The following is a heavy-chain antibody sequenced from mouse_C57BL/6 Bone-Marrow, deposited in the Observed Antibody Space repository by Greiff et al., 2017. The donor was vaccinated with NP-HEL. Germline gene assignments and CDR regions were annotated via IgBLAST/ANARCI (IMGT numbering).Heavy chain of an antibody. D-gene: IGHD2-1*01. V-gene: IGHV5-9*01. CDR2: ISGGGGNT. CDR3: AIHEPIYYGNYEDY. J-gene: IGHJ4*01. Sequence: EVKLVESGGGLVKPGGSLKLSCAASGFTFSSYTMSWVRQTPEKRLEWVATISGGGGNTYYPDSVKGRFTISRDTAKNTLYLQMSSLRSEDTALYYDAIHEPIYYGNYEDYWGQGTSVTVSS. CDR1: GFTFSSYT.